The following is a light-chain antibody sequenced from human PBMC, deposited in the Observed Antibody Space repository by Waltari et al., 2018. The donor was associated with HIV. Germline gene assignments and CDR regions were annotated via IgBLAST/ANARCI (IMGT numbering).Light chain of an antibody. J-gene: IGKJ1*01. CDR1: QGIRHY. CDR2: SAS. CDR3: QEYRSAPQT. Sequence: DIQMTQSPSSLSASVGDGSTITCRARQGIRHYLAWYQQKPGKVPKLLIHSASTLYSGVPFRFSGSGSGTDFTLTISNLQPEDVATYYCQEYRSAPQTFGQGTKVEIK. V-gene: IGKV1-27*01.